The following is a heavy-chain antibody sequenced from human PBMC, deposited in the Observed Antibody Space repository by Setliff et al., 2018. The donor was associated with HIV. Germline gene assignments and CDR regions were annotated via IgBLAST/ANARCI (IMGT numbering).Heavy chain of an antibody. V-gene: IGHV4-28*05. J-gene: IGHJ3*02. CDR1: GYSISTNEW. CDR3: ARTVPHSAAQDAFDI. D-gene: IGHD4-4*01. CDR2: ISNSGKI. Sequence: PSETLSLTCAVSGYSISTNEWWGWIRQPPGKGLAWIGYISNSGKIYYDPSLNSRVTLSADTSKNQLSLKLISVTAEDTGVYYCARTVPHSAAQDAFDIWGQGTVVTVSS.